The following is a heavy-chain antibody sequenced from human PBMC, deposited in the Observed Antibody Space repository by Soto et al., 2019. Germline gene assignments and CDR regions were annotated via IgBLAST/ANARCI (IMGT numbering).Heavy chain of an antibody. CDR2: ISYDGSNK. Sequence: GGYLRLSCAASGFTFSSYAMQWVRQAPGKGLEWVAVISYDGSNKYYADSVKGRFTISRDNSKNTLYLQMNSLRAEDTAVYYCARDPFRLPPTRLRVYATFLFDYWGQGTLVTVSS. CDR1: GFTFSSYA. D-gene: IGHD2-8*01. V-gene: IGHV3-30*01. CDR3: ARDPFRLPPTRLRVYATFLFDY. J-gene: IGHJ4*02.